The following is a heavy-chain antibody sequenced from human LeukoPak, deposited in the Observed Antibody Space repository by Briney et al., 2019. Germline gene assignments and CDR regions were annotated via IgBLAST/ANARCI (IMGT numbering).Heavy chain of an antibody. CDR1: GFTFSCYW. V-gene: IGHV3-7*01. CDR2: IKKDGSEN. Sequence: GGSLRLSCAASGFTFSCYWMNWGHPARGKGLEWVASIKKDGSENYDVAFLKGRFTISRDNAKNSRYLQINSLRAEDTAVYYCAYGYFDWKPSRVYCGQGTLVTVSS. CDR3: AYGYFDWKPSRVY. D-gene: IGHD3-9*01. J-gene: IGHJ4*02.